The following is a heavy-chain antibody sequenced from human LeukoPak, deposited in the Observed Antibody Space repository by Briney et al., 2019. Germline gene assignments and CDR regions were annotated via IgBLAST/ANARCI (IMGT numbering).Heavy chain of an antibody. J-gene: IGHJ3*02. Sequence: GGSLRLSCAASGFTFSSYSMNWVRQAPGKGLEWVSSISSSSSYIYYADSMKGRFTISRDNAKNSLNLQMNSLRAEDTAVYYCARVGYCSSTSCYASGAFDIWGQGTMVTVSS. CDR3: ARVGYCSSTSCYASGAFDI. V-gene: IGHV3-21*01. CDR1: GFTFSSYS. D-gene: IGHD2-2*01. CDR2: ISSSSSYI.